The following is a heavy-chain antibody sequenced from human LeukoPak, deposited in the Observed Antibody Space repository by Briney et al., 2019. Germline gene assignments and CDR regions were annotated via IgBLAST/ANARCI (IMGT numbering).Heavy chain of an antibody. V-gene: IGHV4-59*08. D-gene: IGHD3-22*01. J-gene: IGHJ4*02. CDR3: ARQGYDSSGYYWNFDY. CDR1: GGSFSSYY. CDR2: IYYSGST. Sequence: SETLSLTCAVYGGSFSSYYWSWIRQPPGKGLEWIGYIYYSGSTNYNPSLKSRVTISVDTSKNQFSLKLSSVTAADTAVYYCARQGYDSSGYYWNFDYWGQGTLVTVSS.